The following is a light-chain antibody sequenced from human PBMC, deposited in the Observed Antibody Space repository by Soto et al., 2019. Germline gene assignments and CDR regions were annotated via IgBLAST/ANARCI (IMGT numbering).Light chain of an antibody. Sequence: DIQMTQSPSTLSASVGDRVTITCRASQSINNYLAWYQQKPGRAPKLLIYMTSSLESGVPSRFSGSGSGTEFSLTISSLQTDDFATYYCQQYKTLYTFGQGTKLEIK. CDR2: MTS. V-gene: IGKV1-5*03. CDR1: QSINNY. J-gene: IGKJ2*01. CDR3: QQYKTLYT.